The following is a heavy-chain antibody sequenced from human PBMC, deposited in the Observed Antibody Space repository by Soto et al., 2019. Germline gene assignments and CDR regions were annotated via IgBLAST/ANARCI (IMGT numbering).Heavy chain of an antibody. CDR2: LYYSGST. D-gene: IGHD4-4*01. J-gene: IGHJ4*02. CDR3: ARHSNRNYGLYYFDY. Sequence: TLSLTCTVSDASITNYYWAWIRQPPGKGLEWLGYLYYSGSTKYKPSLKSRVSISVDTSKNQFSLKVSSATAADTAVYYCARHSNRNYGLYYFDYWGLGALVTVSS. CDR1: DASITNYY. V-gene: IGHV4-59*08.